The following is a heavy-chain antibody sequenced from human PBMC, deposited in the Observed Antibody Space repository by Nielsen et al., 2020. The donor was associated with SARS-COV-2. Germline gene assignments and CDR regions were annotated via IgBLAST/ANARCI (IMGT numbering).Heavy chain of an antibody. Sequence: GESLKISCAASGFTVSSNYMSWVRQAPGKGLEWVSVIYSGGSTYYADSVKGRFTISRDNSKNTLYLQMSSLRAEDTAVYYCARGGGSFYFDYWGQGTLVTVSS. CDR3: ARGGGSFYFDY. J-gene: IGHJ4*02. V-gene: IGHV3-66*01. CDR1: GFTVSSNY. D-gene: IGHD1-26*01. CDR2: IYSGGST.